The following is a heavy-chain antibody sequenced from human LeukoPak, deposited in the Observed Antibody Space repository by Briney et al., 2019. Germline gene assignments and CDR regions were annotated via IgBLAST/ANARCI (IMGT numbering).Heavy chain of an antibody. V-gene: IGHV4-30-2*01. D-gene: IGHD4-17*01. Sequence: TLSLTCAVSGGSISSGGYSWSWIRQPPGKGLEWIGYIYHSGSTYYNPSLKSRVTISVDRSKNQFSLKLSSVTAADTAVYYCSTYGDYDAGFDPWGQGTLVTVSS. J-gene: IGHJ5*02. CDR1: GGSISSGGYS. CDR3: STYGDYDAGFDP. CDR2: IYHSGST.